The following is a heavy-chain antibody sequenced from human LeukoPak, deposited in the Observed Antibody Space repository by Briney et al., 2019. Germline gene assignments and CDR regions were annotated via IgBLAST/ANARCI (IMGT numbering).Heavy chain of an antibody. CDR3: ARDTWNGYSSGWHFDY. CDR1: GYTFTGYY. V-gene: IGHV1-2*06. D-gene: IGHD6-19*01. CDR2: INPNSGGT. J-gene: IGHJ4*02. Sequence: ASVKVSCKASGYTFTGYYMHWVRQAPGQGLEWMGRINPNSGGTNYAQKFQGRVTMARDTSISTAYMELSRLRSDDTAVYYCARDTWNGYSSGWHFDYWGQGTLVTVSS.